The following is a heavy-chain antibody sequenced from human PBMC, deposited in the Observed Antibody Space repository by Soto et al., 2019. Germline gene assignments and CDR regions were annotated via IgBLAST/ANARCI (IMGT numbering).Heavy chain of an antibody. CDR3: ARDPRKWLVQAEDL. D-gene: IGHD6-19*01. V-gene: IGHV3-48*01. CDR1: GFTFSSYS. J-gene: IGHJ2*01. Sequence: SLRFSCAASGFTFSSYSMNWVRQAPGKGLEWVSYISSSSTIYYADSVKGRFTISRDNAKNSLYLQMNSLRAEDTAVYYCARDPRKWLVQAEDLWGRGTLVTVSS. CDR2: ISSSSTI.